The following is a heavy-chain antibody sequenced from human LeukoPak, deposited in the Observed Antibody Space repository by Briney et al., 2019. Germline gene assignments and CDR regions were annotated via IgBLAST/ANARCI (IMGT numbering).Heavy chain of an antibody. D-gene: IGHD1-26*01. CDR1: GYTFTGYY. CDR3: AREVGATTWFDP. CDR2: INPNSGGT. J-gene: IGHJ5*02. Sequence: ASVKVSCKASGYTFTGYYMHWVRQAPGQGLEWMGWINPNSGGTNYAQKFQGRVTMTRDTSISTACMELSRLRSDDTAVYYCAREVGATTWFDPWGQGTLVTVSS. V-gene: IGHV1-2*02.